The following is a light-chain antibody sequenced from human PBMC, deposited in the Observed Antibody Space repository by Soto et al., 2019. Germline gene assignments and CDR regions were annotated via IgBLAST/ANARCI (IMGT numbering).Light chain of an antibody. CDR1: QGIGND. Sequence: DIQMTQSPSSLSASVGDRVTITCRASQGIGNDLGWYQQKPGKAPKRLIYAASSLQSGVPSRFSGSGSGTEFTLTISSLQPEDFATYYCLQHNSYPPYTFGQGNKLEIK. CDR2: AAS. J-gene: IGKJ2*01. CDR3: LQHNSYPPYT. V-gene: IGKV1-17*01.